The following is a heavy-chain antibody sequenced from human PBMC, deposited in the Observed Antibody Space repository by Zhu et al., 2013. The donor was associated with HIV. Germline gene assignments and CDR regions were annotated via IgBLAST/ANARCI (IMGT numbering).Heavy chain of an antibody. V-gene: IGHV1-69*01. CDR1: GGTFSSYA. Sequence: QVQLVQSGAEVKKPGSSVKVSCKASGGTFSSYAISWVRQAPGQGLEWMGGIIPIFGTANYAQKFQGRVTITADESTSTAYMELSSLRSEDTAVYYCARTGIAVAGTQYYYYYYGMDVWGQGTTVTVSS. D-gene: IGHD6-19*01. CDR2: IIPIFGTA. J-gene: IGHJ6*02. CDR3: ARTGIAVAGTQYYYYYYGMDV.